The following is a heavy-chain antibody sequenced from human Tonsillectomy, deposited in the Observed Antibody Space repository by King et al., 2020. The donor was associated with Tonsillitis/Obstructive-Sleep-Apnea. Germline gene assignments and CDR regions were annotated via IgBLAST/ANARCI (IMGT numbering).Heavy chain of an antibody. D-gene: IGHD3-22*01. CDR1: GYTFTSYC. CDR3: ASYYDSTLSGDY. CDR2: INPNSGDT. Sequence: VQLVESGAEVKKPGASVKVSCKASGYTFTSYCIHWVRQAPGQGLEWMGWINPNSGDTNYAQKFQGRVTMTRDTSISTAYMELSSLRSDDTAVYYCASYYDSTLSGDYWGQGTLVTVSS. V-gene: IGHV1-2*02. J-gene: IGHJ4*02.